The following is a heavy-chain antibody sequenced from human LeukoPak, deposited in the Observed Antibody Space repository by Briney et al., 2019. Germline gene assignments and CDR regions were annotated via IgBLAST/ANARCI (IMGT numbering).Heavy chain of an antibody. CDR3: AKEKKYYHDGSGYPGYDY. CDR1: GGSISSGGYY. V-gene: IGHV4-39*07. Sequence: PSETLSLTCTVSGGSISSGGYYWSWIRQHPGKGLEWIGEINHSGSTNYNPSLKSRVTISVDTSRNQFSLKLSSVTAADTAVYYCAKEKKYYHDGSGYPGYDYWGQGTLVTVSS. D-gene: IGHD3-22*01. J-gene: IGHJ4*02. CDR2: INHSGST.